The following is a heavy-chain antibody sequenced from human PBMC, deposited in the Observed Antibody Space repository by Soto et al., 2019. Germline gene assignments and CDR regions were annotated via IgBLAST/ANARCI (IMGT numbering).Heavy chain of an antibody. CDR1: GYTFTSYA. J-gene: IGHJ4*02. D-gene: IGHD6-19*01. CDR2: INAGNGNT. CDR3: ARERTVAGNDY. V-gene: IGHV1-3*01. Sequence: GASVKVSCKASGYTFTSYAMHWVRQAPRQRLEWMGWINAGNGNTKYSQKFQGRVTITRDTSASTAYMELSSLRSEDTAVYYCARERTVAGNDYWGQGTLVTVSS.